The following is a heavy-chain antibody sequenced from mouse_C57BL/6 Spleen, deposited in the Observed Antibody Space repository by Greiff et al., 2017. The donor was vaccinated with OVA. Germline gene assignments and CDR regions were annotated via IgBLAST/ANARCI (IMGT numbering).Heavy chain of an antibody. CDR3: VPDGYYGAMDY. V-gene: IGHV1-74*01. CDR2: IHPSDSDT. J-gene: IGHJ4*01. Sequence: QVQLQQPGAELVKPGASVKVSCKASGYTFTSYWMHWVKQRPGQGLEWIGRIHPSDSDTNYNQKFKGKATLTVDKSSSTAYMPLSSLTSEDSAVYYCVPDGYYGAMDYWGQGTSVTVSS. CDR1: GYTFTSYW. D-gene: IGHD2-3*01.